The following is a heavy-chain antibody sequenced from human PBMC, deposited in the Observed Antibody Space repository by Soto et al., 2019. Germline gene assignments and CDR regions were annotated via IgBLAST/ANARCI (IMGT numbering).Heavy chain of an antibody. CDR1: GGAFISYT. V-gene: IGHV1-69*02. J-gene: IGHJ4*02. CDR3: AKGAGYFDS. CDR2: IIPILNVT. Sequence: QVQLVQSGAEVKPPGSSVKVSCKASGGAFISYTINWVRQAPGRRLEWMGRIIPILNVTNYAQTFQGRVTITADKSTSTAYMELSSLRSEDTAVYFCAKGAGYFDSWGQGTLVTVSS.